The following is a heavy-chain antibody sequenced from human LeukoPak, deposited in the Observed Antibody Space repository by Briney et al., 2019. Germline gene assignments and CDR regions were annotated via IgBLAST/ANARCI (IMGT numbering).Heavy chain of an antibody. V-gene: IGHV3-53*01. J-gene: IGHJ4*02. CDR2: IYSAGST. CDR1: GFTVSSNY. Sequence: PGGSLRLSCAASGFTVSSNYMTWVRQAPGKGLEWVSVIYSAGSTYYADSVKGRFTISRDNSKSTLYLQMNSLRAEDTAAYYCARGTSSGYFQLYFDYWGQGTLVTVSS. CDR3: ARGTSSGYFQLYFDY. D-gene: IGHD3-22*01.